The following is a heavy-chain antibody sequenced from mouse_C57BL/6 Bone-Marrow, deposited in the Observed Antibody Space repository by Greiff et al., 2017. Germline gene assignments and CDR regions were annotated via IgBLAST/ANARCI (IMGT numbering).Heavy chain of an antibody. J-gene: IGHJ1*03. V-gene: IGHV1-9*01. CDR3: ARFPLYYYGSRWYFDV. CDR1: GYTFTGYW. CDR2: ILPGSGST. Sequence: VQRVESGAELMKPGASVKLSCKATGYTFTGYWIEWVKQRPGHGLEWIGEILPGSGSTNYNEKFKGKATFTADTSSNTAYMQLSSLTTEDSAIYYCARFPLYYYGSRWYFDVWGTGTTVTVSS. D-gene: IGHD1-1*01.